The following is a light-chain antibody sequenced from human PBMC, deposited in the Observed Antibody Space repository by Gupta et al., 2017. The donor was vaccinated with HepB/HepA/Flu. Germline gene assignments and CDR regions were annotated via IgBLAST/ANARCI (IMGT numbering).Light chain of an antibody. J-gene: IGLJ1*01. CDR3: QAGDSSTGV. V-gene: IGLV3-1*01. CDR1: KLGDKY. Sequence: SYALTQPPSVSLSPGQTASITCSGGKLGDKYACCNQQKPAQPPVLVIYKSSKRTAGSPGRFSGSNSGNTATLTIRVTQAGDEDDYYCQAGDSSTGVFGTGTKVTVL. CDR2: KSS.